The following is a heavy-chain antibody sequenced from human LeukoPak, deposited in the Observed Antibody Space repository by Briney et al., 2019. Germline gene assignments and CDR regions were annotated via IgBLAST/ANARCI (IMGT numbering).Heavy chain of an antibody. J-gene: IGHJ4*02. CDR3: ARDLVVATFDY. CDR1: GFTFSSYW. CDR2: VKLDGSEK. Sequence: GGSLRLSCAASGFTFSSYWMSWVRQAPGKGLEWVANVKLDGSEKSYVDSVKGRFTISRDNAKNSLYLQMNSLRAEDTAVYYCARDLVVATFDYWGQGTPVTVSS. D-gene: IGHD5-12*01. V-gene: IGHV3-7*01.